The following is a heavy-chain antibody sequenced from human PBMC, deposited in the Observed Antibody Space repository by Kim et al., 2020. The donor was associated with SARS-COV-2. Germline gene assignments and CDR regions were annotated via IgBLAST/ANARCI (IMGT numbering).Heavy chain of an antibody. CDR3: AKDTRGNYFDY. D-gene: IGHD1-26*01. J-gene: IGHJ4*02. CDR2: K. V-gene: IGHV3-23*01. Sequence: KYYADSVKGRFTISRDNSRNTLYLQMNSLRAEDTAVYYCAKDTRGNYFDYWGQGTLVTVSS.